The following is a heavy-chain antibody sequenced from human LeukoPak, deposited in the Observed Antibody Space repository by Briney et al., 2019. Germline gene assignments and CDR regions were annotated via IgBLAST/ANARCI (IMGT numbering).Heavy chain of an antibody. D-gene: IGHD4-23*01. J-gene: IGHJ5*02. CDR2: IKSDESRT. CDR3: ARGQTVAPATWFDP. Sequence: GGSLRLSCAASGFTFRSYWMRWVRQAPGKGLVWVSRIKSDESRTDYADSVKGRFTISRDNAKNTLYLQMNSLRAEDTAVYYCARGQTVAPATWFDPWGQGTLVTVSS. V-gene: IGHV3-74*01. CDR1: GFTFRSYW.